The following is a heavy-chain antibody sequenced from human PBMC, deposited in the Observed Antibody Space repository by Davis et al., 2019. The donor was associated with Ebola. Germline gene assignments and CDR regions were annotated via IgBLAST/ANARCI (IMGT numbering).Heavy chain of an antibody. Sequence: SLNTSCASSGFTFSSYSMNWLRQAPGKGPEWVSSISSSSSYIYYADSVKGRFTISRDNAKNSLYLQMNSLRAEDTAVYYCARDRLSYYYGMGVWGQGTTVTVSS. V-gene: IGHV3-21*04. CDR1: GFTFSSYS. CDR3: ARDRLSYYYGMGV. D-gene: IGHD6-25*01. J-gene: IGHJ6*02. CDR2: ISSSSSYI.